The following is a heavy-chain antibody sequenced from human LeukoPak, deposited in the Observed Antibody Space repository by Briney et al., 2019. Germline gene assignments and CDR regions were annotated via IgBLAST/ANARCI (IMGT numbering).Heavy chain of an antibody. J-gene: IGHJ4*02. Sequence: SETLSLTCTVSGGSISSSYWWTWVRQPPRKGLEWVGEIYHSGSTSYNPSLKSRVTISIDKSNNQVSLKLSSVTVADTAVYYCARETMLAGFASGLGFNYWGQGILVIVSS. D-gene: IGHD6-19*01. CDR3: ARETMLAGFASGLGFNY. CDR2: IYHSGST. V-gene: IGHV4-4*02. CDR1: GGSISSSYW.